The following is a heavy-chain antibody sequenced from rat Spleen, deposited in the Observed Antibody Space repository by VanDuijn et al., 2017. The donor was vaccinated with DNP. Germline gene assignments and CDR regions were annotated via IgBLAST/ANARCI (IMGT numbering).Heavy chain of an antibody. V-gene: IGHV5-7*01. CDR2: ISYDARTT. J-gene: IGHJ2*01. CDR3: AGQDPFDY. CDR1: GFTFSDFY. Sequence: EVQLVESGGGLVQPGRSLKLSCAASGFTFSDFYMAWVRQAPTKGLEWVATISYDARTTYYRDSVKGRFTISRDDAKATLYLHRESLRSEDTATYYCAGQDPFDYWGQGVMVTVSS.